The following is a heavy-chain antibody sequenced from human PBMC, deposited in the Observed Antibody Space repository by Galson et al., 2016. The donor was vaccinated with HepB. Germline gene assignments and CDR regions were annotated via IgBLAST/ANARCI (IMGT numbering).Heavy chain of an antibody. CDR2: INDGGSA. J-gene: IGHJ6*02. D-gene: IGHD3-9*01. CDR3: VRERLLRYFDLFPSGYDVMDV. V-gene: IGHV4-34*01. CDR1: GASFGGFS. Sequence: SETLSLTCAVSGASFGGFSWSWIRQSPGMGLEWIGEINDGGSANYSPSLKTRVTISVDTSKNQFSLNLSSVTAADTALYYCVRERLLRYFDLFPSGYDVMDVWGQGTTVTVS.